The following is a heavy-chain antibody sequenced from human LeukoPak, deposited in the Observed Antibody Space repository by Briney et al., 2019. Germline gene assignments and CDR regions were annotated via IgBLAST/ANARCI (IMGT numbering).Heavy chain of an antibody. Sequence: ASVKVSCKASGYTFTGYYMHWVRQAPGQGLEWMGWINPNSGGTNYAQKFQGWVTMTRDTSISTAYMELSRLRSDDTAVYYCARGASDCSGGSCIRQGYFDLWGRGTLVTVSS. CDR1: GYTFTGYY. V-gene: IGHV1-2*04. CDR3: ARGASDCSGGSCIRQGYFDL. D-gene: IGHD2-15*01. CDR2: INPNSGGT. J-gene: IGHJ2*01.